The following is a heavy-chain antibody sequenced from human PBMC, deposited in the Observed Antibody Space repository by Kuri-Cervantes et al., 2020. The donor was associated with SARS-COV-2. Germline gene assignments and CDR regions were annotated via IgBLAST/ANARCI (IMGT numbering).Heavy chain of an antibody. D-gene: IGHD6-13*01. CDR1: GGSISSSSYY. CDR2: IYYSGST. V-gene: IGHV4-39*01. Sequence: SETLSLTCTVSGGSISSSSYYWGWVRQPPGKGLEWIGSIYYSGSTYYNPSLKSRVTISVDTSKNQFSLKLSSVTAADTAVYYCATPIRIAAAGMWFDPWGQGTLVTVSS. J-gene: IGHJ5*02. CDR3: ATPIRIAAAGMWFDP.